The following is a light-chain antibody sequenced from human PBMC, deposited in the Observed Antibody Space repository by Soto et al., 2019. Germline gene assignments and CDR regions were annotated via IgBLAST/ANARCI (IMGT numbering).Light chain of an antibody. CDR3: QQYGSSTFT. CDR1: HSVNNNY. Sequence: EIVLTQSPGTLSFSPGERATLSCRASHSVNNNYLAWYQRQPGQAPRLLIYGASSRATGIPDRFSGSGSGTDFTLTISSLEPEDFAVYYCQQYGSSTFTFGPGTKVDIK. CDR2: GAS. V-gene: IGKV3-20*01. J-gene: IGKJ3*01.